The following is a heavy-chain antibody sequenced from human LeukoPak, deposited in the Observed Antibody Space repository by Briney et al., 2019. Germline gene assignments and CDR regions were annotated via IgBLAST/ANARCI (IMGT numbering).Heavy chain of an antibody. Sequence: PSETLSLTCTVFGGSISSYYWSWIRQPAGKGLEWIGRIYTSGSTNYNPSLKSRVTMSVDTSKNQFSLKLSSVTAADTAVYYCARSLLWFGELSNLDYWGQGTLVTVSS. J-gene: IGHJ4*02. V-gene: IGHV4-4*07. CDR2: IYTSGST. CDR1: GGSISSYY. D-gene: IGHD3-10*01. CDR3: ARSLLWFGELSNLDY.